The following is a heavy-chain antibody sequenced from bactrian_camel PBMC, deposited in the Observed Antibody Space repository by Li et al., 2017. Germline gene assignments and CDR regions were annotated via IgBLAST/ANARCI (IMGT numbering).Heavy chain of an antibody. V-gene: IGHV3S6*01. CDR1: GYTYSSLC. CDR3: AVRGGGRCSAQRQRSDWEA. D-gene: IGHD4*01. Sequence: HVQLVESGGGSVQAGGSLRLSRTAYGYTYSSLCMAWFRQTPGEKEHRMVARISSGGDLTYYADSVKGRFAISRDNAKNTLYLQMNSLKPEDTGMYVCAVRGGGRCSAQRQRSDWEAWGQGTQVTVS. J-gene: IGHJ4*01. CDR2: ISSGGDLT.